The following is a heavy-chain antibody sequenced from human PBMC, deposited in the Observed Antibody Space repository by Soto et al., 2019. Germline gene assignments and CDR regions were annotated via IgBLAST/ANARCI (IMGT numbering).Heavy chain of an antibody. D-gene: IGHD6-13*01. Sequence: HPGGSLRLSCAASGFTFNTYGFHWVRQAPGKGLEWVAVIWSDGNNKYYADSVKGRFTISRDSSKNTLYLQMNSLRAEDTAVYYCAKPYSSSWYWWFYPWGQGTLVTVS. CDR2: IWSDGNNK. V-gene: IGHV3-30*02. CDR3: AKPYSSSWYWWFYP. CDR1: GFTFNTYG. J-gene: IGHJ5*02.